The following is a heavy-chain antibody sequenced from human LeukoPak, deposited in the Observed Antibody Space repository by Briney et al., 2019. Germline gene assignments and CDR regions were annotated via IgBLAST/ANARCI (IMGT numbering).Heavy chain of an antibody. Sequence: GGSLRLSCAASGFTFSSYAMSWVRQAPGKGQEWVSAISGSGGSTYYADSVKGRFTISRDNSKNTLYLQMNSLRAEDTAVYYCARHGDFDYYYYYGMDVWGQGTTVTVSS. CDR1: GFTFSSYA. D-gene: IGHD4-17*01. J-gene: IGHJ6*02. V-gene: IGHV3-23*01. CDR2: ISGSGGST. CDR3: ARHGDFDYYYYYGMDV.